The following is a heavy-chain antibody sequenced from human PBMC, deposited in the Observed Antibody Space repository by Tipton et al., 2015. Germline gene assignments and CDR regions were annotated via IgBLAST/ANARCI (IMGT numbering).Heavy chain of an antibody. Sequence: SLRLSCAVSGFTFSSYWMSWVRQAPGKGLEWVSTISDGGVSTYYADSVKGRFTISRDDSKNTLYLQMNSLRAEDTAVYFCAKSKRQHNSAAPGAFDIWGQGTMVAVSS. CDR2: ISDGGVST. J-gene: IGHJ3*02. V-gene: IGHV3-23*01. CDR1: GFTFSSYW. CDR3: AKSKRQHNSAAPGAFDI. D-gene: IGHD1-1*01.